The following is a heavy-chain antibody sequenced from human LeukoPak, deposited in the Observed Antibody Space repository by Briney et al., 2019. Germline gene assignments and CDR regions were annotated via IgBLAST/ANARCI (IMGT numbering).Heavy chain of an antibody. CDR1: GGSISSSSFY. D-gene: IGHD1-14*01. Sequence: SETLSLTCTVSGGSISSSSFYWGWIRQPPGKGLEWIGSIYYSGKTYYNPSLKSRVTISVDTSKNQFSLKLSSVTAADTAVYYCARLNQGNRFDYWGQGTLVTVSS. V-gene: IGHV4-39*01. CDR3: ARLNQGNRFDY. CDR2: IYYSGKT. J-gene: IGHJ4*02.